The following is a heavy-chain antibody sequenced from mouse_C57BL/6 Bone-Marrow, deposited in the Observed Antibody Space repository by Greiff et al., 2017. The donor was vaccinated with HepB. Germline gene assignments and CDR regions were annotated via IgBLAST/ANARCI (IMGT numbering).Heavy chain of an antibody. Sequence: EVKLVESGGGLVKPGGSLKLSCAASGFTFSDYGMHWVRQAPEKGLEWVAYISRGSSTIYYADTVKGRFTISRDNAKNTLFLQMTSLRSEDTAMYYCARHGSSPYWYFDVWGTGTTVTVSS. D-gene: IGHD1-1*01. CDR2: ISRGSSTI. CDR3: ARHGSSPYWYFDV. CDR1: GFTFSDYG. V-gene: IGHV5-17*01. J-gene: IGHJ1*03.